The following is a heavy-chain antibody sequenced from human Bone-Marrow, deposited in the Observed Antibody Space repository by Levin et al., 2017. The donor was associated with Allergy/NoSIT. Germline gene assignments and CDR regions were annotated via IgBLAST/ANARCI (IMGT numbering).Heavy chain of an antibody. D-gene: IGHD3/OR15-3a*01. CDR3: AKVRRGLDAFDI. CDR1: GFIFSSSA. Sequence: GESLKISCAASGFIFSSSAMSWVRQAPGKGLEWVSSISASDDSTYYTDSVKGRLTISRDNSKNTIYLQMNSLRAEDTAIYYCAKVRRGLDAFDIWGQGTMVTVSS. CDR2: ISASDDST. J-gene: IGHJ3*02. V-gene: IGHV3-23*01.